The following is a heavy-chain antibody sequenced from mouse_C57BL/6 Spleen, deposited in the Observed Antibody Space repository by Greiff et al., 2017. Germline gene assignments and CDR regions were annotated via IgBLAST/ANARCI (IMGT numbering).Heavy chain of an antibody. CDR3: ARHEDDYDDGGYAMDY. Sequence: VQLQQSGAELVKPGASVKLSCKASGYTFTEYTIHWVKQRSGQGLEWIGWFYPGSGSIKYNEKFKDKATLTADKSSSTVYMELSRMTSEGSAVYFCARHEDDYDDGGYAMDYWGQGTSVTVSS. J-gene: IGHJ4*01. CDR1: GYTFTEYT. CDR2: FYPGSGSI. V-gene: IGHV1-62-2*01. D-gene: IGHD2-4*01.